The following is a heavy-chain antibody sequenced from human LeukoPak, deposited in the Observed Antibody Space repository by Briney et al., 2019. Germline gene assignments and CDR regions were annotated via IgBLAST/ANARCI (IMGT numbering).Heavy chain of an antibody. CDR1: GYSISSGYY. D-gene: IGHD3-16*01. V-gene: IGHV4-38-2*02. CDR3: ARDGGLEWASQDGFDP. CDR2: IYHSGST. J-gene: IGHJ5*02. Sequence: KPSETLSLTCTVSGYSISSGYYWGWIRQPPGKGLEWIGSIYHSGSTYYNPSLKSRVTISVDTSKNQFSLKLSSVTAADTAVYYCARDGGLEWASQDGFDPWGQGTLVTVSS.